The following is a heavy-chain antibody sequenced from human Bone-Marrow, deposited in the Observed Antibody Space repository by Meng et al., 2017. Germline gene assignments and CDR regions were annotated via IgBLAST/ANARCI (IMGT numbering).Heavy chain of an antibody. Sequence: GASLKISCAASGFTFTTYTMNWVRQVPGRGLEWVSTISDSGGRIYYAESVKGRFTISRDNSKNTLYLQMDSLRAEDTALYHCAKARRSRGWTENYYGMDVWGQGTTVTVSS. V-gene: IGHV3-23*01. CDR2: ISDSGGRI. D-gene: IGHD6-19*01. CDR3: AKARRSRGWTENYYGMDV. CDR1: GFTFTTYT. J-gene: IGHJ6*02.